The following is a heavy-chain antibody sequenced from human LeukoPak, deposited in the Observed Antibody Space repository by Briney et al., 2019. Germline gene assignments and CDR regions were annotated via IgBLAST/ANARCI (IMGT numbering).Heavy chain of an antibody. J-gene: IGHJ3*02. V-gene: IGHV3-11*01. CDR3: ARAKDPDAFDI. CDR1: GFTFSNYY. Sequence: PGGSLRLSCVAFGFTFSNYYMSWIRQASGKGLEWVSYITISGTSIYYADSVKGRFTISRDNAKNSLYLQMNSLRAEDTAVYYCARAKDPDAFDIWGQGTMVTVSS. CDR2: ITISGTSI.